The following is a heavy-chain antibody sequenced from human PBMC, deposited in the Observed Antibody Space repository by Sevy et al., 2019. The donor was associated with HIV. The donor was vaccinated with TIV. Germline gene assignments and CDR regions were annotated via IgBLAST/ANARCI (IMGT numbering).Heavy chain of an antibody. J-gene: IGHJ6*02. Sequence: GGSLRLSCIASGFTFRNYGIHWVRQAPGKGLDWVAVIGYDGSDKYYADSVKGRFTISRDNSKNTLFLQMNSLRVEETAVYYCAKERGGSYIPYFYGMDVWGQGTAVTASS. CDR3: AKERGGSYIPYFYGMDV. V-gene: IGHV3-30*18. D-gene: IGHD1-26*01. CDR1: GFTFRNYG. CDR2: IGYDGSDK.